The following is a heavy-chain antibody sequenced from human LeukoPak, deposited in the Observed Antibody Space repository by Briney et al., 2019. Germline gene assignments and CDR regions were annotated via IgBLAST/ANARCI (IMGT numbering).Heavy chain of an antibody. CDR1: GGTFSSYA. D-gene: IGHD2-15*01. CDR3: ARDPSLSGGSPFDP. V-gene: IGHV1-69*04. J-gene: IGHJ5*02. CDR2: IIPILGIA. Sequence: ASVKVSCKASGGTFSSYAISWVRQAPGQGLEWMGRIIPILGIANYAQKFQGRVTITADKSTSTAYMELSSLRSEDTAVYYCARDPSLSGGSPFDPWGQGTLVTVSS.